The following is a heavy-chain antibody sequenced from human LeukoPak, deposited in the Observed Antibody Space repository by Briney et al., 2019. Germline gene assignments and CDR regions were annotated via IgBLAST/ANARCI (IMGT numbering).Heavy chain of an antibody. J-gene: IGHJ3*02. CDR3: ANLFLYGSGRRPDASDI. V-gene: IGHV3-9*01. Sequence: PGGSLGLSCAASGFTFDDYAMHWVRQAPGKGLEWVSGISWNSGNIGYADSVKGRFTISRDNAKNSLYLQMNSLRAEDTALYYCANLFLYGSGRRPDASDIWGQGTMVTVSS. CDR2: ISWNSGNI. D-gene: IGHD3-10*01. CDR1: GFTFDDYA.